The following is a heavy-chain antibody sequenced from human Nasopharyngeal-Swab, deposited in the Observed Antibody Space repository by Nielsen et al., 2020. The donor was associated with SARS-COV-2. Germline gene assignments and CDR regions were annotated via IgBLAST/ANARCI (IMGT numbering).Heavy chain of an antibody. CDR2: ISYDGSNK. V-gene: IGHV3-30-3*01. CDR3: ARAGGYYSPSDY. D-gene: IGHD3-22*01. Sequence: WIRQPPGKGLEWVAVISYDGSNKYYADSVKGRFTISRDNSKNTLYLQMNSLRAEDTAVYYCARAGGYYSPSDYWGQGTLVTVSS. J-gene: IGHJ4*02.